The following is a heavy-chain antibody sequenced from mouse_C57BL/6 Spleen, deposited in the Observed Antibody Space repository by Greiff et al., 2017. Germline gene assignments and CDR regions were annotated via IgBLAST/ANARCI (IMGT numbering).Heavy chain of an antibody. CDR1: GYTFTDYY. J-gene: IGHJ4*01. V-gene: IGHV1-19*01. CDR2: INPYNGGT. Sequence: EVQRVESGPVLVKPGASVKMSCKASGYTFTDYYMNWVKQSPGKSLEWIGVINPYNGGTSYNQKFKGKATLTVAKSSSTAYMELNSLTSEDSAVYYCAREGVYDYDRAMDYWGQGTSVTVSS. CDR3: AREGVYDYDRAMDY. D-gene: IGHD2-4*01.